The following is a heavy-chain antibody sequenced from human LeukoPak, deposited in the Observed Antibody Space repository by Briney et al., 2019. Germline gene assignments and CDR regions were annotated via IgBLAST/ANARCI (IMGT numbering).Heavy chain of an antibody. D-gene: IGHD2-2*01. V-gene: IGHV1-2*02. Sequence: ASVKVSCKASGYRFTAYYMHLVRQAPGQGLEWMGWINPNCGDTNYAQKFQDRVTITWDTAVSTAYMELSSLTSDDTAVYYCASKGAGYCRSSNCQGAFDFWGQGSMVTISS. J-gene: IGHJ3*01. CDR2: INPNCGDT. CDR3: ASKGAGYCRSSNCQGAFDF. CDR1: GYRFTAYY.